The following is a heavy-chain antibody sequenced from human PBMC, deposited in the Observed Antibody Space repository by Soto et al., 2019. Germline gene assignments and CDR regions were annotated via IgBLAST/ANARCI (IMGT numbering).Heavy chain of an antibody. D-gene: IGHD6-13*01. V-gene: IGHV1-69*01. CDR3: ARGPITAAVGVWNWFDP. Sequence: QVQLVQSGAEVKKPGSSVKVSCKASGGTFSSYAISWVRQAPGQGLEWMGGIIPIFGTANYAQKFQGRVTITADESTSTGYMELSSRRSEDTAVYYCARGPITAAVGVWNWFDPWGQGTLVTVSS. CDR1: GGTFSSYA. CDR2: IIPIFGTA. J-gene: IGHJ5*02.